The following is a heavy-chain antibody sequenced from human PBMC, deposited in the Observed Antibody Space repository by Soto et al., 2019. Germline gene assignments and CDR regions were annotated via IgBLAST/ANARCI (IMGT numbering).Heavy chain of an antibody. D-gene: IGHD3-22*01. J-gene: IGHJ4*02. V-gene: IGHV3-23*01. CDR3: AKSPGMYYYDSSGYYHYDY. CDR2: ISGSGVST. CDR1: GFTFSSYA. Sequence: PGGSLRLSCASSGFTFSSYAMSLVRQAPGKGLEWVPAISGSGVSTYYADSVKGRFTISRDNSKNTLYLQMNSLRAEDTAVYYCAKSPGMYYYDSSGYYHYDYWGQGTLVTVS.